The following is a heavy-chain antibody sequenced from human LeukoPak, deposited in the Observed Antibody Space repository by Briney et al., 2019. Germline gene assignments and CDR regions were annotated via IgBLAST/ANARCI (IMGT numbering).Heavy chain of an antibody. D-gene: IGHD6-13*01. CDR1: GGSFSGYY. Sequence: RASETLSLTCAVYGGSFSGYYWSWIRQPPGKGLEWVGEINHSGSTNYNPSLKSRLTISVDTSTNQFSLQLSSVTAADTAVYYCARGPDVYSSSWYGGGMDVWGQGTTVTVSS. CDR2: INHSGST. CDR3: ARGPDVYSSSWYGGGMDV. V-gene: IGHV4-34*01. J-gene: IGHJ6*02.